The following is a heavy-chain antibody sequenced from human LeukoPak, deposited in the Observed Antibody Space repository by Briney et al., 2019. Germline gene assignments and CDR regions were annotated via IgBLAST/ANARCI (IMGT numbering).Heavy chain of an antibody. D-gene: IGHD3-16*01. CDR3: ARGGFDY. CDR2: IKQDGSEK. Sequence: EGSLRLSCAASGFSFGSYALSWVRQAPGKGLEWVANIKQDGSEKYYVDSVKGRFTISRDNAKNSLYLQMNSLRAEDTAVYYCARGGFDYWGQGTLVTVSS. V-gene: IGHV3-7*01. CDR1: GFSFGSYA. J-gene: IGHJ4*02.